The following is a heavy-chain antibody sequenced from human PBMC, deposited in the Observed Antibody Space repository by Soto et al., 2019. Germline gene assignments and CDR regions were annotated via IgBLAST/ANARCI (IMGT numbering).Heavy chain of an antibody. V-gene: IGHV4-59*01. D-gene: IGHD3-16*01. CDR1: GGSISSYY. CDR2: IYYSGST. CDR3: ARVWSRGRTQDY. Sequence: SETLSLTCTVSGGSISSYYWSWIRQPPGKGLEWIGYIYYSGSTNYNPSLKSRVTISVDTSKNQFSLKLSSVTAADTAVYYCARVWSRGRTQDYWGQGTLVTVSS. J-gene: IGHJ4*02.